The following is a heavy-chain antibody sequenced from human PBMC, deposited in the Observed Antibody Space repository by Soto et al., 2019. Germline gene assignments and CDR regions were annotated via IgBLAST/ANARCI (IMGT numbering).Heavy chain of an antibody. Sequence: SVKVSCKASGGTFSSYAISWVRQAPGQGLEWMGGIIPIFGTANYAQKFQGRVTITADKSTSTAYMELSSLRSEDTAVYYCASYYDFWTGYYGYYGMDVWGQGTTVTVSS. CDR3: ASYYDFWTGYYGYYGMDV. D-gene: IGHD3-3*01. CDR2: IIPIFGTA. J-gene: IGHJ6*02. CDR1: GGTFSSYA. V-gene: IGHV1-69*06.